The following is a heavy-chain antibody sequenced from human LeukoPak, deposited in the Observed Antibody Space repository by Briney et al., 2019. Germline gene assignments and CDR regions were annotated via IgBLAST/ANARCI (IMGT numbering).Heavy chain of an antibody. Sequence: PGGSLRLSCAASGFTVSSNYMSWVRQAPGKGLEWASVIYSGGSTYYAASVKGRFTISRDNSKSTLYLQMNSLRAEDTAVYYCARGGYSYGYFDYWGQGTLVTVSS. CDR1: GFTVSSNY. CDR3: ARGGYSYGYFDY. V-gene: IGHV3-66*01. D-gene: IGHD5-18*01. CDR2: IYSGGST. J-gene: IGHJ4*02.